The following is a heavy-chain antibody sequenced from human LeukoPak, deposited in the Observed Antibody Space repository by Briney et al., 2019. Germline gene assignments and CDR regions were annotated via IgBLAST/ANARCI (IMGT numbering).Heavy chain of an antibody. J-gene: IGHJ5*02. V-gene: IGHV2-70*11. CDR2: IDWDDDK. D-gene: IGHD3-22*01. CDR3: ARLYYDSSGYLSFDP. CDR1: GFSLSTSGMC. Sequence: SGPTLVKPTQTLTLTCTFSGFSLSTSGMCVSWIRQPPGKALEWLARIDWDDDKYYSTSLKTRLTISKDTSKNHVGLTMTNMDPVDTATYYCARLYYDSSGYLSFDPWGQGTLVTVSS.